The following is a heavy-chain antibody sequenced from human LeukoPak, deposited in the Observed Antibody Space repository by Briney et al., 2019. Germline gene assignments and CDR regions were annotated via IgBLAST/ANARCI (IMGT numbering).Heavy chain of an antibody. CDR2: IYPGDSDT. CDR1: GYSFTSYR. Sequence: GESLKISCKGSGYSFTSYRIGWVRQMPGKGLEWMGIIYPGDSDTRYSPSFQGQVTISADKSISTAYLQWSSLKASDTAMYYCARGGDIAAAGTAAFDIWGQGTMVTVSS. V-gene: IGHV5-51*01. D-gene: IGHD6-13*01. J-gene: IGHJ3*02. CDR3: ARGGDIAAAGTAAFDI.